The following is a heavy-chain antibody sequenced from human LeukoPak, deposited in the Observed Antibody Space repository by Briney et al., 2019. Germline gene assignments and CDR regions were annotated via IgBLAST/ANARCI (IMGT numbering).Heavy chain of an antibody. J-gene: IGHJ6*02. CDR1: GGSISRSDYY. CDR3: ARGDIVVVVARDYGMDV. Sequence: PSETLSLTCSVSGGSISRSDYYWSWIRQPPGKGLEWIGYIYYSGITYYNPSLKSRVTISVDTSKNQFSLKLSSVTAADTAVYYCARGDIVVVVARDYGMDVWGQGTTVTVSS. V-gene: IGHV4-30-4*01. CDR2: IYYSGIT. D-gene: IGHD2-15*01.